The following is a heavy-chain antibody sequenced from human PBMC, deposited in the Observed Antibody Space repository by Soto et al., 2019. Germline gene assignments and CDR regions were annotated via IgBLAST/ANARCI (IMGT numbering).Heavy chain of an antibody. CDR2: ISSNGGST. J-gene: IGHJ4*02. V-gene: IGHV3-64D*08. D-gene: IGHD3-10*01. Sequence: LRLSCSASGFTFSSYAMHWVRQAPGKGLEYVSAISSNGGSTYYADSVKGRFTISRDNSKNTLYLEMSSLRAEDTAVYYCVKGITMVRGPLGYWGQGTLVTVSS. CDR1: GFTFSSYA. CDR3: VKGITMVRGPLGY.